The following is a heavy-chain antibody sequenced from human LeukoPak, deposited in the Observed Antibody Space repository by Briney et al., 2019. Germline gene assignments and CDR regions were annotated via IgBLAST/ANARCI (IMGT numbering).Heavy chain of an antibody. D-gene: IGHD3-16*01. CDR3: ARGWGEASALDY. V-gene: IGHV3-30*04. CDR1: GFTFSSYA. Sequence: GGSLRLSCAASGFTFSSYAMHWVRQAPGKGLEWVAVISYDGSNKYYADSVKGRFTISRDNSKNTLYLQMNSLRAEDTAVYYCARGWGEASALDYWGQGTLVTVSS. CDR2: ISYDGSNK. J-gene: IGHJ4*02.